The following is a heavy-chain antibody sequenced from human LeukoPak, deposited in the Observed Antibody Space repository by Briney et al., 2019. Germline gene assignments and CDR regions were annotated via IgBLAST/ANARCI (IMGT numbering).Heavy chain of an antibody. V-gene: IGHV1-2*02. CDR2: INPNSGGT. CDR1: SHTFTVWH. CDR3: AIIFSGSWYLWFDP. J-gene: IGHJ5*02. Sequence: ASVKVSFKASSHTFTVWHIHWVRQAPGQGLEWMGWINPNSGGTNYAQNFQGRVTMTRDTSVNTLYMELSSLRYDDTAMYYCAIIFSGSWYLWFDPWGRGTLSPSP. D-gene: IGHD6-13*01.